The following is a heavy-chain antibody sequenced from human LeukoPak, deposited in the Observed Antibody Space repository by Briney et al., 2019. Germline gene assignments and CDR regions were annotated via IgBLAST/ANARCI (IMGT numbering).Heavy chain of an antibody. CDR1: GFTFSSYG. V-gene: IGHV3-33*08. J-gene: IGHJ4*02. CDR3: AIIFSNEFYYGSGSHLDY. Sequence: PGASLRLSCAASGFTFSSYGMNWVRQAPGKGLEWVACICCSGSNKYFADSVKGRFTISRDNSRNTLYLQMNSLRAEDTAVYYCAIIFSNEFYYGSGSHLDYWGQGTLVTVSS. D-gene: IGHD3-10*01. CDR2: ICCSGSNK.